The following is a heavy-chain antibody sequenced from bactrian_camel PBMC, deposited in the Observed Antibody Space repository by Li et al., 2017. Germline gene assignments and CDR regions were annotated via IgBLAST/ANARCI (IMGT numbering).Heavy chain of an antibody. CDR3: TPGVY. CDR1: GFTFSDYA. D-gene: IGHD2*01. J-gene: IGHJ4*01. Sequence: DVQLVESGGGSVQAGGSLRLSCTASGFTFSDYAMTWVRQAPGRGLEWVSAINSDGDNTYYADSVKGRFIISRDDAKNTVFLQLNSLKSEDTAKYYCTPGVYWGQGTQVTVS. V-gene: IGHV3S40*01. CDR2: INSDGDNT.